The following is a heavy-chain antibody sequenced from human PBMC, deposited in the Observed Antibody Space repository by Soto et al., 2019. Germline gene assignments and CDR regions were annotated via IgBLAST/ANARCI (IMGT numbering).Heavy chain of an antibody. CDR2: ISYDGSNK. J-gene: IGHJ4*02. V-gene: IGHV3-30-3*01. D-gene: IGHD6-6*01. Sequence: QVQLVESGGGVVQPGRSLRLCCAASGFTFSSYAMHWVRQAPGKGLEWVAVISYDGSNKYYADSVKGRFTISRDNSKNTLYLQMNSLRAEDTAVYYCARGNRYSSSSEFDYWGQGTLVTVSS. CDR1: GFTFSSYA. CDR3: ARGNRYSSSSEFDY.